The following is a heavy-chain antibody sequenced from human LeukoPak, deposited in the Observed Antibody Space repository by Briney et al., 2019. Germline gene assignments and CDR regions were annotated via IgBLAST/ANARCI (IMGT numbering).Heavy chain of an antibody. CDR2: IKQDGSEK. Sequence: GESLKISCKGSGYSFTSYWIGWVRQAPGKGLEWVANIKQDGSEKYYVDSVKGRFTISRDNAKNSLYLQMNSLRAEDTAVYYCARVRSNYYDSSGYYYRPYDWFDPWGQGTLVTVSS. J-gene: IGHJ5*02. CDR3: ARVRSNYYDSSGYYYRPYDWFDP. V-gene: IGHV3-7*01. CDR1: GYSFTSYW. D-gene: IGHD3-22*01.